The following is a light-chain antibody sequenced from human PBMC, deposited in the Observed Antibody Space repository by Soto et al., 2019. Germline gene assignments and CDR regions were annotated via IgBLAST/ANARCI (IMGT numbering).Light chain of an antibody. CDR3: QQFGSSPGFT. CDR1: QSINSRY. Sequence: EIVLTQSPGTLSLSPGERATLSCRVSQSINSRYLAWYQQKPGQDPRLLIYGASSRATGIPDRFSVSGSGTDFTLTISRLEPEDFAVYYCQQFGSSPGFTFGPGTKVDIK. CDR2: GAS. V-gene: IGKV3-20*01. J-gene: IGKJ3*01.